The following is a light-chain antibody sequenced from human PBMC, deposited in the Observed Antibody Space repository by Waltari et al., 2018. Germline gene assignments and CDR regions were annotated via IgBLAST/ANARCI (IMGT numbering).Light chain of an antibody. V-gene: IGLV4-69*01. CDR1: RGHSNNI. Sequence: QLVLTQSPSATSSLGASVKPTCTLARGHSNNIVAWLQRRPEKGPRYLMKVNSEGSHTQGGDLPDRFSGSSSGPERYLTISSLQSEDEADYYCQTGGHGTWVFGGGTKLTVV. CDR2: VNSEGSH. CDR3: QTGGHGTWV. J-gene: IGLJ3*02.